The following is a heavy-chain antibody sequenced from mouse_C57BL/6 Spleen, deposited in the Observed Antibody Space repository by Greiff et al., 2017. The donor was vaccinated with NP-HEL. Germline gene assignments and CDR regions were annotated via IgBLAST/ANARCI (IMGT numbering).Heavy chain of an antibody. D-gene: IGHD1-1*01. CDR1: GYTFTSYW. CDR3: ARRLITTVVAPSYDAMDY. J-gene: IGHJ4*01. CDR2: IDPSDSYT. V-gene: IGHV1-69*01. Sequence: VQLQQPGAELVMPGASVKLSCKASGYTFTSYWMHWVQQRPGQGLEWIGEIDPSDSYTNYNQKFKGKSTLTVDKSSSTAYMQLSSLTSEDSAVYYCARRLITTVVAPSYDAMDYWGQGTSVTVSS.